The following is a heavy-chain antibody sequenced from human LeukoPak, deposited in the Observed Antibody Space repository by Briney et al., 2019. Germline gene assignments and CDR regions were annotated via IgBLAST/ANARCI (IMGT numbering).Heavy chain of an antibody. Sequence: ASVKVSCKASGGTFSSYAISWVRQAPGQGLEWMGGIIPIFGTANYAQKFQGRVTITADKSTSTAYMELSSLRSEDTAIYYCARGGYYGSGNDFRFDPWGQGTLVTVSS. J-gene: IGHJ5*02. CDR3: ARGGYYGSGNDFRFDP. V-gene: IGHV1-69*06. CDR2: IIPIFGTA. D-gene: IGHD3-10*01. CDR1: GGTFSSYA.